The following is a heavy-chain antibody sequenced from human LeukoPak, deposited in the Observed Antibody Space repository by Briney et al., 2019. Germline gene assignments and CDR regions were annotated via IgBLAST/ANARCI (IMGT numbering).Heavy chain of an antibody. Sequence: ASVKVSCKASGYTLTMYAMHWVRQAPGQRLEWMGWINAGSGNTQYSQKFQGRVTITRDTSASTAYMELSSLRSEDTAVYYCARGPGWFDPWGQGTLVTVST. CDR2: INAGSGNT. J-gene: IGHJ5*02. CDR1: GYTLTMYA. CDR3: ARGPGWFDP. V-gene: IGHV1-3*01.